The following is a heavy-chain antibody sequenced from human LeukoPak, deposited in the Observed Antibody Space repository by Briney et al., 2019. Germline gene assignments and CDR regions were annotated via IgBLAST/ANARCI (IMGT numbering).Heavy chain of an antibody. CDR2: ISAYNGNT. D-gene: IGHD5-12*01. CDR3: ASGVTYSGYDDSLDYYYGMDV. J-gene: IGHJ6*02. Sequence: GASVKVSCKASGYTFTSYGISWVRQAPGQGLEWMGWISAYNGNTNYAQKLQGRVTMTTDTSTSTAYMELRSLRSDDTAVYYCASGVTYSGYDDSLDYYYGMDVWGQGTTVTVSS. CDR1: GYTFTSYG. V-gene: IGHV1-18*01.